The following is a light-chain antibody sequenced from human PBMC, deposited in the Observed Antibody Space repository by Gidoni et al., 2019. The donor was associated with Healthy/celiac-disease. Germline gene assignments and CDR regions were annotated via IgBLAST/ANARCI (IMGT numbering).Light chain of an antibody. Sequence: EIVLTQSPGTLSLSPGERATLTCRASQSVSSSYLALYQQKPGQAPRLLSYGASRKGTGLPGQFSWSGSWTDFPFTLRRLEPEDFAVYYCQQYGSSPPETFGGXTKVEIK. V-gene: IGKV3-20*01. J-gene: IGKJ4*01. CDR2: GAS. CDR1: QSVSSSY. CDR3: QQYGSSPPET.